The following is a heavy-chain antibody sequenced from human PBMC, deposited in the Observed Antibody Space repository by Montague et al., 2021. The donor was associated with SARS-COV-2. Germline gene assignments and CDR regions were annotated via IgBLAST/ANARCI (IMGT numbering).Heavy chain of an antibody. D-gene: IGHD6-25*01. CDR1: GEYVSAFY. CDR3: ARDPRGGTGYLDS. Sequence: SETLSLTCSVSGEYVSAFYWNWLRQSPGKGLEWIGRIYHSGSSSFNPSLKRRLSMSIDTSKNQFSLTLRSVTAADTAIYFCARDPRGGTGYLDSWGQGILVAVSS. J-gene: IGHJ5*01. V-gene: IGHV4-59*02. CDR2: IYHSGSS.